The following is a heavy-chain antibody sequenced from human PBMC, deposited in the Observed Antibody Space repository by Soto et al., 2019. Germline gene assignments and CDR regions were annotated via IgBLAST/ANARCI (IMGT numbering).Heavy chain of an antibody. CDR2: IYYTGNT. V-gene: IGHV4-59*01. CDR3: VGVLRFSSDAFDP. D-gene: IGHD3-3*01. Sequence: SETLSLTCSVSGGSLSDYYWSWIRQSPEEGLVWLGYIYYTGNTNYNPSLNGRVTMSLDAAKNRFSLKLTSVTAADTAMYYCVGVLRFSSDAFDPWGRGTMVTVSS. J-gene: IGHJ3*01. CDR1: GGSLSDYY.